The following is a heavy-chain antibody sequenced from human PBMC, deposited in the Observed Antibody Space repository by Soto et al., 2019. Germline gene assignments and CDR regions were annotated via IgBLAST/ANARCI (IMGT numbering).Heavy chain of an antibody. Sequence: SETLSLTCTVSGASISSSGYYWGWIRQPPGKGLEWIGSIYYSGSTYYNPSLKSRVTISVDTSKNQFSLKLSSVTAADTAVYYCARNYYIWGSYRDYWGQGTLVTVSS. CDR3: ARNYYIWGSYRDY. V-gene: IGHV4-39*01. CDR2: IYYSGST. J-gene: IGHJ4*02. D-gene: IGHD3-16*01. CDR1: GASISSSGYY.